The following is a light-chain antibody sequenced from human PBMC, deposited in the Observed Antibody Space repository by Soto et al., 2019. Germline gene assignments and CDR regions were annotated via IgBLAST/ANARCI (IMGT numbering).Light chain of an antibody. Sequence: VPMTLSPSSLSASVGDSVTITCQASQDISNYLTWYQQKPGQAPKLLIYRVSTLTSGVPSRFSGSGSGTEFTLTISSLQPDDFATYYCQQYNSYSPTFGQGTKVDIK. CDR3: QQYNSYSPT. CDR1: QDISNY. J-gene: IGKJ1*01. CDR2: RVS. V-gene: IGKV1-5*03.